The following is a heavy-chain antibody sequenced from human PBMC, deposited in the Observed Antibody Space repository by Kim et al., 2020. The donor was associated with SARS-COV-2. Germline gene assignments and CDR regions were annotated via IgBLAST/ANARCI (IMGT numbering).Heavy chain of an antibody. J-gene: IGHJ4*01. Sequence: GGSLRRSCLASGFTFSSYAMSWIRQAPGKGPEWVAVTSSDGSIIYYADSVKGRFTISRANSRNTLYLDMDSLSAQDTAIYYCAREGYASGTMGDFDYWG. CDR1: GFTFSSYA. CDR2: TSSDGSII. D-gene: IGHD3-10*01. CDR3: AREGYASGTMGDFDY. V-gene: IGHV3-30*04.